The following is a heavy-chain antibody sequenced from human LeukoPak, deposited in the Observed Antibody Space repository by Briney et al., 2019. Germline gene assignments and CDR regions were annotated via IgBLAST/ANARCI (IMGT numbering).Heavy chain of an antibody. Sequence: PGGSLRLSCAASGFTFSSYDMHWVRQAPGKGLEWVALISYGGSYKYYADSVKGRFTISRDNSKNSLYLQMNSLRTEDTALYYCAKDKESVLLWFGETYGMDVWGQGTTVTVSS. CDR2: ISYGGSYK. J-gene: IGHJ6*02. D-gene: IGHD3-10*01. V-gene: IGHV3-30*18. CDR1: GFTFSSYD. CDR3: AKDKESVLLWFGETYGMDV.